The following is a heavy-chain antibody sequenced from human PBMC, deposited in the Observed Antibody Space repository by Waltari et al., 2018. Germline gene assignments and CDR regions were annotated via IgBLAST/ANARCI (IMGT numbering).Heavy chain of an antibody. Sequence: EVQLVESGGGLTQRGRSLTLSCTTSGPVFSSFSISWVRQAPGKGLEWVGFIRSKAYGGTPKYAASVRDRFTMSRDDSKSIAYLEMNSLKTEDTAMYFCTTQNTFWSWSYWGRGTLVTVSS. V-gene: IGHV3-49*04. J-gene: IGHJ4*02. CDR1: GPVFSSFS. D-gene: IGHD3-3*01. CDR3: TTQNTFWSWSY. CDR2: IRSKAYGGTP.